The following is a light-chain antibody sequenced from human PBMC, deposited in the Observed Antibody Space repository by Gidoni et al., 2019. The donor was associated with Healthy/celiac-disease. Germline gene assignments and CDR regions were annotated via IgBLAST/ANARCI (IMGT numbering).Light chain of an antibody. CDR3: QGGDSRTAV. CDR1: KLGDKY. CDR2: QDS. J-gene: IGLJ2*01. V-gene: IGLV3-1*01. Sequence: SYALTQPRAVSVSPVKTASITCSGDKLGDKYACWYQQKPGQSPVLVIYQDSKRPSGIPERFSGSNSGNTATLTISGTQVMDEAEYYCQGGDSRTAVFGGGTKLTVL.